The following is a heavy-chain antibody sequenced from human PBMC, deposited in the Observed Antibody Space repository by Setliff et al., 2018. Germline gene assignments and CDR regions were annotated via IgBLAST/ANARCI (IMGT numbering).Heavy chain of an antibody. CDR3: SRLVRYCTTTTCQRLSGGEY. Sequence: ASVKVSCKASGYKFADYGITWVRQAPGQGLEWMGWTGVYTGKTYYADKFQGRVTMTTDSSTDTAYLELRSLKSDDTAVYYCSRLVRYCTTTTCQRLSGGEYWGQGTLVTVSS. J-gene: IGHJ4*02. CDR2: TGVYTGKT. D-gene: IGHD2-8*01. V-gene: IGHV1-18*01. CDR1: GYKFADYG.